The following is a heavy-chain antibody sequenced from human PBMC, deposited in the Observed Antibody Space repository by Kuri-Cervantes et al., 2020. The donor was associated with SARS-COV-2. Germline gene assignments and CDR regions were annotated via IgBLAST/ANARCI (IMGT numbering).Heavy chain of an antibody. CDR1: GGSISSYY. CDR3: ARGGDYDP. D-gene: IGHD2-21*01. J-gene: IGHJ5*02. V-gene: IGHV4-59*04. Sequence: GSLRLSCTVSGGSISSYYWAWIRQPPGKGLEWIGGIFYSGNTYYNPSLKSRVTMSVDTSKNQFSLKLNSVTAADTAVYYCARGGDYDPWGQGTLVTVSS. CDR2: IFYSGNT.